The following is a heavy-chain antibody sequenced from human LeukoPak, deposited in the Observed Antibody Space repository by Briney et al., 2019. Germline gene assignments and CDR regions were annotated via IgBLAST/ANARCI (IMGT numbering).Heavy chain of an antibody. CDR1: GFTFTNYA. CDR3: AKDSEWELQGDFDY. V-gene: IGHV3-23*01. D-gene: IGHD1-26*01. J-gene: IGHJ4*02. CDR2: ISGSGYTT. Sequence: GGSLRLSCAASGFTFTNYAMTWVRQAPGKGLEWVSGISGSGYTTYYADSVKGRFTISRDKSKNTLYLQMNSLRAEDTAVYYCAKDSEWELQGDFDYWGQGTLVTVSS.